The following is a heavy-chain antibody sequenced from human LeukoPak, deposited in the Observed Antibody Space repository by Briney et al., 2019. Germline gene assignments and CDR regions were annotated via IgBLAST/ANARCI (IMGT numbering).Heavy chain of an antibody. CDR2: INHSGST. J-gene: IGHJ3*02. Sequence: PSETLSLTCAVYGGSFSGYYWSWIRQPPGKGLEWLGEINHSGSTNYNPSLKSRVTISVDTSKNQFSLKLTSVTAADTAVYYCARYRWELNAFDIWGQGTMVTVSS. CDR3: ARYRWELNAFDI. CDR1: GGSFSGYY. D-gene: IGHD1-26*01. V-gene: IGHV4-34*01.